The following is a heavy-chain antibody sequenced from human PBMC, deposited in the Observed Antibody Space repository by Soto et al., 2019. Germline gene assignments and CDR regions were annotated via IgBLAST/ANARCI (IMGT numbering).Heavy chain of an antibody. D-gene: IGHD6-19*01. J-gene: IGHJ6*02. CDR2: IYYSGST. CDR3: ARGLPGGWYGGLNYYYYYGMDV. Sequence: ASETLSLTSTVSGGSISSYDWSWIRQPPGKGLEWIGYIYYSGSTNYNPSLKSRVTISVDTSKNQFSLKLSSVTAADTAVYYCARGLPGGWYGGLNYYYYYGMDVWGQGTTVTVSS. V-gene: IGHV4-59*01. CDR1: GGSISSYD.